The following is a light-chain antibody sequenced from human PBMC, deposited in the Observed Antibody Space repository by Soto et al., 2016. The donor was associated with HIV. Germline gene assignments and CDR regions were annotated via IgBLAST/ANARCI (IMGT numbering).Light chain of an antibody. V-gene: IGLV3-21*04. J-gene: IGLJ2*01. CDR2: DDD. CDR3: QVWDNSSDHVV. CDR1: NIGNKL. Sequence: SYVLTQPPSVSVAPGKTARISCGGDNIGNKLVHWYRQRPGQAPVLAIYDDDDRPSGIPERFSGSNSGNTATLTINTVEAGDEADYYCQVWDNSSDHVVFGGGTKLTVL.